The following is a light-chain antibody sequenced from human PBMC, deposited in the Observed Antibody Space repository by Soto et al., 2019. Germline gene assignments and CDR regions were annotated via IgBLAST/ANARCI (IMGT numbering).Light chain of an antibody. CDR1: QSVSSSY. V-gene: IGKV3-20*01. CDR3: QQYGSSPET. Sequence: DIVLTQSPGTLSLSPGERATLSCRASQSVSSSYLAWYQQKPGQAPRLLIYGASSRATGIPDRFSGSGSGTDFTLTISRLEPEDFAVYYCQQYGSSPETFGQGTKVDIK. CDR2: GAS. J-gene: IGKJ1*01.